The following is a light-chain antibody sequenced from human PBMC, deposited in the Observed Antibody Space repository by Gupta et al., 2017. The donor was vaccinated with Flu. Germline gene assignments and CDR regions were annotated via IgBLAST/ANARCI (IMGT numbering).Light chain of an antibody. CDR3: QHTYSMPPT. Sequence: GDRVTRTCRARQSIGTYLNWYRQKPGEAPNLLIYAARTLESGVPLRFSGSGSGTDFTLTITSLQPEDRATYFCQHTYSMPPTFGRGTKLEI. CDR2: AAR. V-gene: IGKV1-39*01. J-gene: IGKJ2*01. CDR1: QSIGTY.